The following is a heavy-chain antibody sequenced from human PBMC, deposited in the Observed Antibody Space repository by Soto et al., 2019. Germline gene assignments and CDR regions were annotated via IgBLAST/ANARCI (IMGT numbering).Heavy chain of an antibody. V-gene: IGHV3-23*01. CDR1: GFTFSSYA. CDR2: ISGSGGST. CDR3: AKVLTQAWFDP. Sequence: EVQLLESGGGLVQPGGSLRLSCAASGFTFSSYAMSWVRQAPGKGLEWVSAISGSGGSTYSADSVKGRFTISSDNAKNTLYLQRNSLRAEDTAVYYCAKVLTQAWFDPWGQGTLVTVSS. J-gene: IGHJ5*02. D-gene: IGHD2-15*01.